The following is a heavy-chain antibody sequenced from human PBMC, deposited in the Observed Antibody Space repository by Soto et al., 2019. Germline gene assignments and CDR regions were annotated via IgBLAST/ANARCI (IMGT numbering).Heavy chain of an antibody. V-gene: IGHV3-30-3*01. CDR3: ARAPEDTIKLGDY. Sequence: PGESLKISCAASGFTFSSYAIRWVRQAPGKGLEWVAVISYDGSNKYYADSVKGRFTISRDNSKNTLYLQMNSLRAEDTAVYYCARAPEDTIKLGDYWGQGTLVTVSS. CDR2: ISYDGSNK. J-gene: IGHJ4*02. CDR1: GFTFSSYA. D-gene: IGHD5-12*01.